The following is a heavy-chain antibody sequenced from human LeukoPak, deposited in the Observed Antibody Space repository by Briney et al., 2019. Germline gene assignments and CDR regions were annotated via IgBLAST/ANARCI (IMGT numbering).Heavy chain of an antibody. D-gene: IGHD6-13*01. CDR3: ARGYSSPVPNFDY. CDR1: GYTFTSYD. V-gene: IGHV1-8*01. CDR2: MNPNNGGT. Sequence: GASVKVSCKASGYTFTSYDINWVRQATGQGLEWMGWMNPNNGGTSYAQKFQGRVTMTRDTSITTSYMELPSLTSDDTAVYYCARGYSSPVPNFDYWGQGTLVTVSS. J-gene: IGHJ4*02.